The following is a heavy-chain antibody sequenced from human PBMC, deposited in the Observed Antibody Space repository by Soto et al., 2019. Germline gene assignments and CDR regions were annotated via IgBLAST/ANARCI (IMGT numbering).Heavy chain of an antibody. CDR2: IIPIFGTA. CDR3: ARVIQNVSNYDSSGYYYY. D-gene: IGHD3-22*01. J-gene: IGHJ4*02. CDR1: GGTFSTYA. Sequence: SVKVSCKASGGTFSTYAISWVRQAPGQGLEWMGGIIPIFGTANYAQKFQGRVTITADGSTSTAYMEVSSLRSEDAAVYYCARVIQNVSNYDSSGYYYYWGQGTLVTVSS. V-gene: IGHV1-69*13.